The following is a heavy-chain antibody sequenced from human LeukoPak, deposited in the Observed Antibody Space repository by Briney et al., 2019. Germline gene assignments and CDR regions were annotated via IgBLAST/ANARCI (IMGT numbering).Heavy chain of an antibody. J-gene: IGHJ3*02. CDR1: GFTFSSHW. V-gene: IGHV3-74*01. D-gene: IGHD3/OR15-3a*01. CDR2: IHGDGGTT. CDR3: ARGSTVAPWTGLDI. Sequence: PGGSLRLSCAASGFTFSSHWTHCVRQAPGKGLAWVSRIHGDGGTTTYADSVKGRFTISRDNAKNTLYLQMNSLRAEDTAVYYCARGSTVAPWTGLDIWGHGTMVTVSS.